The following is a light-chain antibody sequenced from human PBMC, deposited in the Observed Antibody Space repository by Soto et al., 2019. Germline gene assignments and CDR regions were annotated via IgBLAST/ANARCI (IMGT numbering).Light chain of an antibody. CDR1: QDISNY. Sequence: DIQMTQSPSSLSASVGDRVTITCQASQDISNYLNWYQQKPGKAPKLLIYDASNLETGVPSRFSGSGSGTDFTFTISSLQPEDIATYYCLQDYDYPWTFCQGTKVEMK. CDR3: LQDYDYPWT. V-gene: IGKV1-33*01. J-gene: IGKJ1*01. CDR2: DAS.